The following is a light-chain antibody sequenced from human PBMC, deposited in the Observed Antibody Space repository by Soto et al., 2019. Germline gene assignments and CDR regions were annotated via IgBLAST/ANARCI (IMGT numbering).Light chain of an antibody. J-gene: IGKJ1*01. CDR2: DAS. Sequence: EIVLTQSPATLSLSPGERATLSCRASQSVSSYLAWYQQKPGQAPRLLIYDASNRATGIPARFSGSGSGTDFTLTISSLEPEDFAVYYCHQYGSSPRTFGQGTQVEIK. CDR1: QSVSSY. V-gene: IGKV3-11*01. CDR3: HQYGSSPRT.